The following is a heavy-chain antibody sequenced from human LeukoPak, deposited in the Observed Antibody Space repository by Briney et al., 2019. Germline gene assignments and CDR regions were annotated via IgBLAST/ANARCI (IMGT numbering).Heavy chain of an antibody. J-gene: IGHJ6*02. CDR2: ISWNSGSI. D-gene: IGHD5-12*01. Sequence: GGSLRLSCAASGFTFDDYAMLWVRQAPGKGLEWVSGISWNSGSIGYADSVKGRFTISRDNAKNSLYLQMNSLRAEDTALYYCAKDIRLATEHYYYGMDVWGQGTTVTVSS. CDR3: AKDIRLATEHYYYGMDV. V-gene: IGHV3-9*01. CDR1: GFTFDDYA.